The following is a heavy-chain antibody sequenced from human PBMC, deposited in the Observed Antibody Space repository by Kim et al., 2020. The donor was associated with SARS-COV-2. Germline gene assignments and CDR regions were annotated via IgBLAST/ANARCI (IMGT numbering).Heavy chain of an antibody. D-gene: IGHD3-9*01. J-gene: IGHJ3*02. Sequence: GGSLRLSCAASAFSFSSYWMHWVRQGPGKGLVWVSRINSDGDSTIYADSVKGRFTISRDNAKNTLYLQMNSLRAEDTAVYSCAILTRWTDALDIWGQGTMVTVSS. CDR2: INSDGDST. V-gene: IGHV3-74*01. CDR1: AFSFSSYW. CDR3: AILTRWTDALDI.